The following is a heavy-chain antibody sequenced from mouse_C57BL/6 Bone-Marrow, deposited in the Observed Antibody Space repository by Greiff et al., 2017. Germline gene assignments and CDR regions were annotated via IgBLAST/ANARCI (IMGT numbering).Heavy chain of an antibody. Sequence: QVQLQQPGAELVKPGASVKMSCKASGYTFTSYWITWVKQRPGQGLEWIGDIYPGSGSTNYNEKFKSKATLTVDTSSSTAYMQLSSLTSEDSAVYYCARVYYGSHHWYFDVWGTGTTVTVSS. CDR1: GYTFTSYW. CDR3: ARVYYGSHHWYFDV. V-gene: IGHV1-55*01. J-gene: IGHJ1*03. D-gene: IGHD1-1*01. CDR2: IYPGSGST.